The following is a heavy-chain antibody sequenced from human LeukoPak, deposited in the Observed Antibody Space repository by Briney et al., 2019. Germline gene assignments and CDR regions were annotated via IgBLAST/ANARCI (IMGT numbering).Heavy chain of an antibody. Sequence: GGSLRLSCAASGFTVSSNYMSWVRQAPGKGLEWVSVIYSGGSTYYADSVRGRFTISRDNSKNTLYLQMNSLRAEDTAVCYCARGGIPAYDFWSGYNYWGQGTLVTVSS. CDR2: IYSGGST. CDR3: ARGGIPAYDFWSGYNY. CDR1: GFTVSSNY. J-gene: IGHJ4*02. V-gene: IGHV3-53*01. D-gene: IGHD3-3*01.